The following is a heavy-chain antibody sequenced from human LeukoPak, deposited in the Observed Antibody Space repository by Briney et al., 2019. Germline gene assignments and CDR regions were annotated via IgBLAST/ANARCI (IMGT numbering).Heavy chain of an antibody. CDR1: GGTFSSYA. J-gene: IGHJ5*02. CDR3: ARTSIAVAGNMWFDP. V-gene: IGHV1-69*06. D-gene: IGHD6-19*01. CDR2: VIPIFGTA. Sequence: GASVKVSCKASGGTFSSYAISWVRQAPGQGLEWMGGVIPIFGTANYAQKFQGRVTITADKSTSTAYMELSSLRSDDTAVYYCARTSIAVAGNMWFDPWGQGTLVTVSS.